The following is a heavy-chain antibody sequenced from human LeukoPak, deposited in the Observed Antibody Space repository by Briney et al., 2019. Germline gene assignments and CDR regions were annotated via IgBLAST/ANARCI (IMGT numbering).Heavy chain of an antibody. CDR3: ARAIWELDWFDP. CDR2: IYHSGST. CDR1: GYSISSGYY. V-gene: IGHV4-38-2*02. J-gene: IGHJ5*02. Sequence: SETLSLTCTVSGYSISSGYYWGWIRQPPGKGLEWIGSIYHSGSTNYNPSLKSRVTISVDTSKNQFSLKLSSVTAADTAVYYCARAIWELDWFDPWGQGTLVTVSS. D-gene: IGHD1-26*01.